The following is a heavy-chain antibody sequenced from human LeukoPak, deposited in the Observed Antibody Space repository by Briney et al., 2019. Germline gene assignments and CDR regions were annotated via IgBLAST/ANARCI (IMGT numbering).Heavy chain of an antibody. CDR1: GGSISSGSYY. Sequence: PSETLSLTCTVSGGSISSGSYYWSWIRQPAGKGLEWIGRIYTSGSTNYNPSLKSRVTISVDTSKNQFSLKLSSVTAADTAVYYCARGSTKVVPAANDAFDIWGQGTMVTVSS. CDR3: ARGSTKVVPAANDAFDI. D-gene: IGHD2-2*01. V-gene: IGHV4-61*02. CDR2: IYTSGST. J-gene: IGHJ3*02.